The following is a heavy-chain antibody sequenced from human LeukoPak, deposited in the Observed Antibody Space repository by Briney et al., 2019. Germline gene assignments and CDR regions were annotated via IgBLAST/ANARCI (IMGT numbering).Heavy chain of an antibody. Sequence: GGPLGLSCQASGFTSSSYTMNWVRQAPGKGLEGVSSISSSSSYIYYADSVKGRFTISRDNAKNSLYLQMNSLRAEDTAVYYCAREIPSGSYPPGDYWGQGTLVTVSS. CDR1: GFTSSSYT. D-gene: IGHD1-26*01. CDR2: ISSSSSYI. V-gene: IGHV3-21*01. J-gene: IGHJ4*02. CDR3: AREIPSGSYPPGDY.